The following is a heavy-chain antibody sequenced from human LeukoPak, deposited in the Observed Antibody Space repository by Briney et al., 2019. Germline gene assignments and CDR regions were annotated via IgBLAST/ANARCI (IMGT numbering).Heavy chain of an antibody. Sequence: GGSLRLSCAASGFTFSSYSMNWVRQAPGKGLEWVSSISSSSSYIYYADSVKGRFTISRDNSKNTLYLQMNSLRAEDTAVYYCAKLYYYDSSGYYSRLPYYFDYWGQGTLVTVSS. CDR1: GFTFSSYS. CDR2: ISSSSSYI. V-gene: IGHV3-21*04. D-gene: IGHD3-22*01. CDR3: AKLYYYDSSGYYSRLPYYFDY. J-gene: IGHJ4*02.